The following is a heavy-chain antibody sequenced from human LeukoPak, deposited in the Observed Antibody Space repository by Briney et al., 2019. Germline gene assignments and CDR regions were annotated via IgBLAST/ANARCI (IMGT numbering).Heavy chain of an antibody. V-gene: IGHV3-11*04. D-gene: IGHD3-22*01. CDR3: ARELYYYDSRGYYSNFDY. CDR2: ISSSGSST. J-gene: IGHJ4*02. Sequence: GGSLRLSCAASGFTFSDYYMSWIRQAPGKGLEWVSYISSSGSSTYYADSVKGRFTISRDNAKNSLYLQMNSLRVEDTAVYYCARELYYYDSRGYYSNFDYWGQGTLVTVSS. CDR1: GFTFSDYY.